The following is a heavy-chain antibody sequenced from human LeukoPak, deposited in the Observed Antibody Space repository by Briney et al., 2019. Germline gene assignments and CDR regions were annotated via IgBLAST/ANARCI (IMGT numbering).Heavy chain of an antibody. J-gene: IGHJ5*02. CDR1: GYTFTSYG. Sequence: ASVKVSCKASGYTFTSYGISWVRQAPGQGLEWMGWISAYNGNTNYAQKLQGRVTMTTDTSTSTAYMELRSLRSDDTAVYYCAGVPYYDSSGYYPGGWFDPWGQGTLVTVSS. CDR2: ISAYNGNT. CDR3: AGVPYYDSSGYYPGGWFDP. D-gene: IGHD3-22*01. V-gene: IGHV1-18*01.